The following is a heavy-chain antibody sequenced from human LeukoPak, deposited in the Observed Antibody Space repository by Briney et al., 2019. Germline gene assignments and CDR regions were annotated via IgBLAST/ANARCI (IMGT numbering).Heavy chain of an antibody. V-gene: IGHV4-59*12. CDR3: ARESRPYDILTGYLWGAFDY. CDR2: MSYSGST. CDR1: GGSSSSYY. Sequence: SETLSLTCTVSGGSSSSYYWSWIRQPPGKGLEWIGYMSYSGSTNYDPSLKSRVTISVDTSKNQFSLRLSSVTAADTAVYYCARESRPYDILTGYLWGAFDYWGQGTLVTVSS. J-gene: IGHJ4*02. D-gene: IGHD3-9*01.